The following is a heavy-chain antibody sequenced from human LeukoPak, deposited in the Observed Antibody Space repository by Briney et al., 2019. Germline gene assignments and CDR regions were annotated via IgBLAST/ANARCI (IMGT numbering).Heavy chain of an antibody. CDR2: IKQDGSEK. CDR3: ARDLITVGMTDAFDI. J-gene: IGHJ3*02. V-gene: IGHV3-7*05. CDR1: RFTFSRYW. D-gene: IGHD4-23*01. Sequence: PGGSLRLSCAASRFTFSRYWMSWVRQAPGKGLEWVANIKQDGSEKYYVDSVKGRFTISRDNAKNSLYLQMNSLRAEDTAVYYCARDLITVGMTDAFDIWGQGTMVTVSS.